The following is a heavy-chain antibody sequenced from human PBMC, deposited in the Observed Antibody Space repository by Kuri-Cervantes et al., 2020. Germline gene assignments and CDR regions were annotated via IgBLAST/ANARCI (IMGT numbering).Heavy chain of an antibody. V-gene: IGHV3-21*01. CDR1: GFTFSSYS. Sequence: GESLKISCAASGFTFSSYSMSWVRQAPGKGLEWVSSISSSSSYIYYADSVKGRFTISRDNAKNTLYLQMNSLRAEDTAVYYCARAPHQWLGGVDSWGQGTLVTVSS. D-gene: IGHD6-19*01. CDR2: ISSSSSYI. CDR3: ARAPHQWLGGVDS. J-gene: IGHJ4*02.